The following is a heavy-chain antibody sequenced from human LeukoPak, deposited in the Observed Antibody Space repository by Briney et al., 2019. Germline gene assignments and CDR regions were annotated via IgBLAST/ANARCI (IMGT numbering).Heavy chain of an antibody. J-gene: IGHJ6*03. CDR1: GYTFTSYD. CDR3: AIRYGSGEKYYYYYYMDV. D-gene: IGHD3-10*01. Sequence: ASVKVSCKASGYTFTSYDIDWGRQAPGQGLECRGWMNAKSGNTGYAQKFQGRVTMTRNTSISTAYMELSSLRSEDTAVYYCAIRYGSGEKYYYYYYMDVWGKGTTVTVSS. V-gene: IGHV1-8*01. CDR2: MNAKSGNT.